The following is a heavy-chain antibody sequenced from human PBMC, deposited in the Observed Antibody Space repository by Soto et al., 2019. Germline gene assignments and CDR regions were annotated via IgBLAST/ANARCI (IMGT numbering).Heavy chain of an antibody. CDR2: IYYSGST. J-gene: IGHJ6*03. CDR1: GGSISSYY. CDR3: ARGRLIAAAGDYYYMDV. V-gene: IGHV4-59*01. Sequence: SETLSLTCTVSGGSISSYYWSWIRQPPGKGLEWIGYIYYSGSTNYNPSLKSRVTISVDTSKNQFSLKLSSVTAADTAVYYCARGRLIAAAGDYYYMDVWGKGTTVTVSS. D-gene: IGHD6-13*01.